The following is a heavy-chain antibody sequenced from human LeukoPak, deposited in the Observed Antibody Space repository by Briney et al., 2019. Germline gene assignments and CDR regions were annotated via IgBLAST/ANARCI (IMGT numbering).Heavy chain of an antibody. D-gene: IGHD3-9*01. CDR2: ISGSGGST. CDR1: GFTFSSYA. Sequence: GGSLRLSCAASGFTFSSYAMSWVRQAPGKGQEWVSAISGSGGSTYYADSVKGRFTISRDNSKNTLYLQMNSLRAEDTAVYYCAKERLRYFDWLSPKDAFDIWGQGTMVTVSS. CDR3: AKERLRYFDWLSPKDAFDI. J-gene: IGHJ3*02. V-gene: IGHV3-23*01.